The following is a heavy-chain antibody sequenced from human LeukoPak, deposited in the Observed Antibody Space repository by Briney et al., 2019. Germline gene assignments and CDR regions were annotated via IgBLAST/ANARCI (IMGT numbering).Heavy chain of an antibody. Sequence: SETLSLTCTVSGGSISTYYWSWIRQPPGKGLEWIGYIYYSGRTNSNPSLKSRVTMSVDTSKNLLSLKVSSVTAADTAVYYCARGRSNYYGMDVWGQGTTVTVSS. J-gene: IGHJ6*02. D-gene: IGHD1-26*01. CDR1: GGSISTYY. V-gene: IGHV4-59*01. CDR2: IYYSGRT. CDR3: ARGRSNYYGMDV.